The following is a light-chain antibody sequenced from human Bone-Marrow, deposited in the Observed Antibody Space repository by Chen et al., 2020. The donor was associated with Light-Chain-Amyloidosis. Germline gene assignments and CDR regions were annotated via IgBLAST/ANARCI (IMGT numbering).Light chain of an antibody. Sequence: QSALTQPASVSGSPGQSITISCTGTSSDVGGDNHVSWYQQHPDKAPKLMNYEVTNRPSWITNRCSGAKSYNTGSLTNSALQSEDEAEYLCRSYAIANTLVCGSGTRVTVL. J-gene: IGLJ1*01. CDR2: EVT. CDR3: RSYAIANTLV. V-gene: IGLV2-14*01. CDR1: SSDVGGDNH.